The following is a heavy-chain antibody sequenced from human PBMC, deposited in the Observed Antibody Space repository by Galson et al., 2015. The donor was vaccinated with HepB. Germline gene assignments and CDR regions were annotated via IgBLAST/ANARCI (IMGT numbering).Heavy chain of an antibody. CDR1: GYSFTNYW. V-gene: IGHV5-51*03. CDR3: ARSAPRRYFDWLFPYFDH. Sequence: QSGAEVKKPGESLKISCKGSGYSFTNYWIAWVRQMPGKGLEWMGIIYPSDSDTRYSPSFQGQVTISVDKSLSTAYLQWSSLKASDTAMYYCARSAPRRYFDWLFPYFDHWGQGTLVPVSS. D-gene: IGHD3-9*01. CDR2: IYPSDSDT. J-gene: IGHJ4*02.